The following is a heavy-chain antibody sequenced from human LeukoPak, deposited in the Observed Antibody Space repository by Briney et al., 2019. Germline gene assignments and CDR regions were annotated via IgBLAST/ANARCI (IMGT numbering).Heavy chain of an antibody. J-gene: IGHJ4*02. CDR2: IYYSGST. CDR1: GGSIITYY. D-gene: IGHD2-15*01. V-gene: IGHV4-59*07. Sequence: SDTLSLTCTASGGSIITYYRSWIRQPPGKGLEWIGYIYYSGSTNYNPSLNIRVTTSVDTSKTHFSLRLSSVTAADTALYYYARGGCYHDYWGQGTLVTVSS. CDR3: ARGGCYHDY.